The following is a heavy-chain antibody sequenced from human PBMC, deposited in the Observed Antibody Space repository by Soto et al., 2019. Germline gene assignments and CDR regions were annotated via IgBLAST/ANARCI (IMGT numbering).Heavy chain of an antibody. Sequence: QITLKESGPTLVKPTQTITLTCTFSGFSLSTSGVGVGWVRQPPGKALVWLALFYWDDDKRYSPSLKSRLTITKDNSKIQVVLTMTNIDPVDTASYYCAHSLAASNYGDYEPINSFEYWGQGTLVIVSS. CDR3: AHSLAASNYGDYEPINSFEY. CDR2: FYWDDDK. J-gene: IGHJ4*02. D-gene: IGHD4-17*01. CDR1: GFSLSTSGVG. V-gene: IGHV2-5*02.